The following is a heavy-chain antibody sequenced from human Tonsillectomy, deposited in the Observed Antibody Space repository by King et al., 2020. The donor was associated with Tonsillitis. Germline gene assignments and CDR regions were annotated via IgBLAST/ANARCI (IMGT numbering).Heavy chain of an antibody. CDR3: THMTIRVAGSTGEGVDFAY. D-gene: IGHD6-19*01. V-gene: IGHV2-5*02. CDR1: GFSLSTRGVG. CDR2: VYWDDDT. J-gene: IGHJ4*02. Sequence: FTLKESGPAVVRPTQTLTLTCTVSGFSLSTRGVGVNWIRQPPGKALEWLALVYWDDDTRYMASLKNRLTITRVTSRNQVVLTMTNMDPVDTATYYCTHMTIRVAGSTGEGVDFAYWGQGIPVTVSS.